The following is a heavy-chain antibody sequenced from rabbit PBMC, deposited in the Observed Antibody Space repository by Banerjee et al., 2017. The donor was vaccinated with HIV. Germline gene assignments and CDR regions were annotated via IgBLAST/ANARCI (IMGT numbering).Heavy chain of an antibody. D-gene: IGHD4-2*01. CDR2: IYTGGGKT. J-gene: IGHJ4*01. CDR1: GFDLNSYCY. CDR3: ARDLVGSSMWDL. Sequence: QSLEESGGGLVQPEGSLTLTCKASGFDLNSYCYMCWVRQAPGKGLEWIACIYTGGGKTYYASWAKGRFTISKTSSTTVTLQMTSLTAADTATYFCARDLVGSSMWDLWGPGTLVTVS. V-gene: IGHV1S40*01.